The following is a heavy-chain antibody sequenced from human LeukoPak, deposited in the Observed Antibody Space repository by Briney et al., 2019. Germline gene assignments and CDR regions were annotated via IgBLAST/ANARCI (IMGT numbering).Heavy chain of an antibody. D-gene: IGHD4-17*01. CDR3: ARDIGDYGDYFDY. CDR2: ISSSSSYI. CDR1: GFTFSSYS. Sequence: PGGSLRLSCAASGFTFSSYSMSWVRQAPGKGLEWVSSISSSSSYIYYADSVKGRFTISRDNAKNSLYLQMNSLRAEDTAVYYCARDIGDYGDYFDYWGQGTLVTVSS. J-gene: IGHJ4*02. V-gene: IGHV3-21*01.